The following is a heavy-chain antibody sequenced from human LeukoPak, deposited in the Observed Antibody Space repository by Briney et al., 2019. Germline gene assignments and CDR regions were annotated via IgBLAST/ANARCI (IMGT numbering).Heavy chain of an antibody. D-gene: IGHD3-3*01. Sequence: PSETLSLTCAVSGVSITRDTYYWSWIRQPPGKGLEWIGYILHSGSTYHNPSLKSRVTILVDTSKNQFSLKLSSVTAADTAVYFCARTRDFWSAYFDYWGQGILVTVSS. CDR3: ARTRDFWSAYFDY. CDR2: ILHSGST. J-gene: IGHJ4*02. CDR1: GVSITRDTYY. V-gene: IGHV4-30-2*01.